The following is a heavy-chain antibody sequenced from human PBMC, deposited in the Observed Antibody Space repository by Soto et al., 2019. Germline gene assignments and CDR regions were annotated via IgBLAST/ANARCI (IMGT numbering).Heavy chain of an antibody. D-gene: IGHD5-12*01. CDR3: ARHGGLGIVATTWALTNWFDP. J-gene: IGHJ5*02. Sequence: QLQLQESGPGLVKPSETLSLTCTVSGGSISSSSYYWGWIRQPPGKGLEWIGSIYYSGSTYYNPALKGRVTISVDTSQNQFSLKPSSVTAADTAVYYWARHGGLGIVATTWALTNWFDPWGQGTLVTVSS. CDR1: GGSISSSSYY. CDR2: IYYSGST. V-gene: IGHV4-39*01.